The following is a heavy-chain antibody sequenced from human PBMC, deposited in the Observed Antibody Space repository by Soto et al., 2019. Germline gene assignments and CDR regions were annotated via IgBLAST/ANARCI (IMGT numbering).Heavy chain of an antibody. CDR3: ARTYYDFWSGYWRLFDP. CDR1: GGSISSYY. CDR2: IYYNGST. Sequence: PSETLSLTCTVSGGSISSYYWSWIRQPPGKGLEWIGYIYYNGSTNYNPSLKSRVTISVDTSKNQFSLKLSSVTAADTAVYYCARTYYDFWSGYWRLFDPCGQGTLVTVSS. J-gene: IGHJ5*02. D-gene: IGHD3-3*01. V-gene: IGHV4-59*01.